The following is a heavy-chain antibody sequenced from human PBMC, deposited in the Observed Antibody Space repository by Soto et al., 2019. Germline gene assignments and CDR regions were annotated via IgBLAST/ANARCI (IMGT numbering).Heavy chain of an antibody. V-gene: IGHV2-5*02. D-gene: IGHD6-19*01. CDR3: AYIYVYSGGWYPMAPFHI. Sequence: QITLKESGPTLVKPTQTLTLTCTFSGFSLSSQGVAVGWIRQHPGKALEWLGFIYWDEDKSYSPSLKSRLTVTKDSSKNQVFLTMTNVHPVDTGTYYCAYIYVYSGGWYPMAPFHIWGQGTTVIVSS. CDR2: IYWDEDK. J-gene: IGHJ3*02. CDR1: GFSLSSQGVA.